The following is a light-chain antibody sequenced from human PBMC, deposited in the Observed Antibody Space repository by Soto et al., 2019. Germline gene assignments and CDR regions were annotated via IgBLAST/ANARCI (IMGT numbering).Light chain of an antibody. Sequence: QSALTQSASVSGSPGQSITISCTGTSSDVGGYNYVSWYQQHPGKAPKLMIYDVSNRPSGVSNRFSGSKSGNTASLTISGLQAEDEADYYCSSYTSSSTFGVFGTGTKLTVL. CDR2: DVS. CDR3: SSYTSSSTFGV. J-gene: IGLJ1*01. CDR1: SSDVGGYNY. V-gene: IGLV2-14*01.